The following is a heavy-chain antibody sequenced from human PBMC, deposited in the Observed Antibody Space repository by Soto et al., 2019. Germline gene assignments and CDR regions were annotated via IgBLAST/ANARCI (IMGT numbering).Heavy chain of an antibody. CDR3: ARDRRSGYYDILTGYYRPATMDV. D-gene: IGHD3-9*01. CDR2: IIPSFGTA. V-gene: IGHV1-69*01. Sequence: QVQLVQSGAEVKKPGSSVKVSCKASGGTFSSYAISWVRQAPGQGLEWMGGIIPSFGTANYAQKFQGRVTITADESTSTAYMELSSLRSEDTAVYYCARDRRSGYYDILTGYYRPATMDVWGQGTTVTVSS. J-gene: IGHJ6*02. CDR1: GGTFSSYA.